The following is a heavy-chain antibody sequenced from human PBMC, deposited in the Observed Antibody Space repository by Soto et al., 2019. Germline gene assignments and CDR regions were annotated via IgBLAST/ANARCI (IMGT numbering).Heavy chain of an antibody. J-gene: IGHJ3*02. D-gene: IGHD3-22*01. CDR3: VRDYYDTSGYPNTFDM. CDR2: IGSRTSDI. Sequence: VSLSCAAAGFTLSRHTMNWVRQAPGKGLEWVSFIGSRTSDIYYADSVKGRFTISRDNAKNSLYLDLTRLRAEDTAVYFCVRDYYDTSGYPNTFDMWGQGTMVTVSS. CDR1: GFTLSRHT. V-gene: IGHV3-21*01.